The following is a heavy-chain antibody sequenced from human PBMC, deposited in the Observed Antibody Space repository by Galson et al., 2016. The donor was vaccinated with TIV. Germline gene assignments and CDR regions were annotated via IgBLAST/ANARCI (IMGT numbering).Heavy chain of an antibody. V-gene: IGHV1-18*01. D-gene: IGHD2/OR15-2a*01. J-gene: IGHJ4*02. CDR3: ATVSWFPGLSLDN. CDR1: GYTFTSFG. Sequence: SVKVSCKASGYTFTSFGLSWARQAPGQGLEWMGWISAYNGDTYFGQRVQGRVTMTTDTSTSTAYMELGSLRIDVTAIYYCATVSWFPGLSLDNWGQGTLVSVSS. CDR2: ISAYNGDT.